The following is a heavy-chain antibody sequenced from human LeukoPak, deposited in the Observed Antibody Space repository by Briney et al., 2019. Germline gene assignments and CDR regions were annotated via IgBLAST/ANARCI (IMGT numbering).Heavy chain of an antibody. D-gene: IGHD2/OR15-2a*01. CDR1: GESFTGY. CDR2: TYQSGST. V-gene: IGHV4-34*01. Sequence: SETLSLTCAVYGESFTGYWSWIRQPPGKGLEWIGETYQSGSTKYNPSLKSRVTISVDRSNNQFSLKLNSVSAADTALYYCARRGEKYFERWGQGTLVTVSS. CDR3: ARRGEKYFER. J-gene: IGHJ4*02.